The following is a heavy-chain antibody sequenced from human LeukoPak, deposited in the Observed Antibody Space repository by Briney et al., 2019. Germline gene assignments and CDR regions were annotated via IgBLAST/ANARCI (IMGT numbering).Heavy chain of an antibody. CDR2: IHYSGNT. V-gene: IGHV4-59*01. CDR3: ARVGNWNYALVNYYFDY. Sequence: KASETLSLTCTVSGGSFSSYYWIWMRQPPGKGLEWIGYIHYSGNTNYNPSLKSRVTISVDTSKNQFSLKLTSVTAADTAVHYCARVGNWNYALVNYYFDYWGQGTLVTVSS. CDR1: GGSFSSYY. J-gene: IGHJ4*02. D-gene: IGHD1-20*01.